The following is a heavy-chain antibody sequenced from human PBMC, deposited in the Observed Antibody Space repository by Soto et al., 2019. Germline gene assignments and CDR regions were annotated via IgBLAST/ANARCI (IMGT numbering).Heavy chain of an antibody. CDR2: IWYDGSNK. J-gene: IGHJ6*02. V-gene: IGHV3-33*01. CDR1: GFTFSSYG. Sequence: QVQLVESGGGVVQPGRSLRLSCAASGFTFSSYGMHWVRQAPGKGLEWVAVIWYDGSNKYYADSVKGRFTISRDNSKNRLYLQMNSLRAEDTAVYYCARSRYCSSTSCYYYYGMDVWGQGTTVTVSS. D-gene: IGHD2-2*01. CDR3: ARSRYCSSTSCYYYYGMDV.